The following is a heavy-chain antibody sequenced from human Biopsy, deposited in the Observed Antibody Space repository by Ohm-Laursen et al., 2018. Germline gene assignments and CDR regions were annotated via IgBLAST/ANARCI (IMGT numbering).Heavy chain of an antibody. CDR2: IFHRGST. CDR3: ARDYDTSGYYYVS. J-gene: IGHJ5*02. Sequence: SETLSLTWTVSGGSISNNNYYWGWIRQPPGKGLEWIGSIFHRGSTHYKPSLKSRVNISVDTSKNQFSLKLNSVTAADTAVYYCARDYDTSGYYYVSWGQGTLVTVSS. CDR1: GGSISNNNYY. V-gene: IGHV4-39*01. D-gene: IGHD3-22*01.